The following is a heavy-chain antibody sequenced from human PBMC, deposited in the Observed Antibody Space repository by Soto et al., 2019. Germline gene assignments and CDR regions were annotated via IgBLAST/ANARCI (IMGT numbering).Heavy chain of an antibody. CDR2: ISSDGTDT. CDR3: AKDQLRYFDWLYYFDY. Sequence: PGGSLRLSCAASGFTFSNYWMHWVRQAPGKGLVWVSRISSDGTDTTYADSVKGRFTISRDNSKNTLYLQMNSLRAEDTAVYYCAKDQLRYFDWLYYFDYWGQGTLVTVSS. J-gene: IGHJ4*02. D-gene: IGHD3-9*01. V-gene: IGHV3-74*01. CDR1: GFTFSNYW.